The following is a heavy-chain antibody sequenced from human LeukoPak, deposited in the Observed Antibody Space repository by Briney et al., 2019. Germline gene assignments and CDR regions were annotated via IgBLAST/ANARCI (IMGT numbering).Heavy chain of an antibody. V-gene: IGHV4-61*02. D-gene: IGHD6-13*01. J-gene: IGHJ4*02. CDR1: GGSISSGSYY. CDR2: IYTSGST. Sequence: SETLSLTCTVSGGSISSGSYYWSWIRQPAGKGLEWIGRIYTSGSTNYNPSLKSRVTISVDTSKNQFSLKLSSVTAADTAMYYCARVRAAAVPYYFDYWGRGTLVTVSS. CDR3: ARVRAAAVPYYFDY.